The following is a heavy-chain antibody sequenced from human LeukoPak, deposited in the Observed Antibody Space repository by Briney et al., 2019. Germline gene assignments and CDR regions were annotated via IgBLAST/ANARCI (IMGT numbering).Heavy chain of an antibody. Sequence: GESLKISCKGSGHSFTSYWISWVRQMPGKGLEWMGIIYLGDSDTRYSPSFQGQVTFSADKSISTAYLQWSSLKASDTAVYYCARISSDSDGFDIWGQGTVVTVSS. J-gene: IGHJ3*02. CDR1: GHSFTSYW. V-gene: IGHV5-51*01. CDR3: ARISSDSDGFDI. CDR2: IYLGDSDT. D-gene: IGHD3-22*01.